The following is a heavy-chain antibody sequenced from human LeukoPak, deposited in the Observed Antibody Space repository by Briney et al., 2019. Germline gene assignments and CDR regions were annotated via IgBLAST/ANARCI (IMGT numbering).Heavy chain of an antibody. D-gene: IGHD6-13*01. CDR3: ARDAPTAGYSSSWYGGPHAFDI. V-gene: IGHV3-21*01. CDR1: GFTFSSYS. Sequence: PGGSLRLSCAASGFTFSSYSMNCVRQAPGKGLEWVSSISSSSSYIYYADSVKGRFTISRDNAKNSLYLQMNSLRAEDTAVYYCARDAPTAGYSSSWYGGPHAFDIWGQGTMVTVSS. J-gene: IGHJ3*02. CDR2: ISSSSSYI.